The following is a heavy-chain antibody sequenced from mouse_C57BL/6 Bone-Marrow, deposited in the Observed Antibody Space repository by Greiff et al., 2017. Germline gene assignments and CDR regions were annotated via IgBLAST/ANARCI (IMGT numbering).Heavy chain of an antibody. CDR1: GYTFTEYT. V-gene: IGHV1-62-2*01. CDR2: FYPGSGSI. J-gene: IGHJ3*01. CDR3: ARHEEMAYDGYLWFAY. D-gene: IGHD2-3*01. Sequence: QVQLQQSGAELVKPGASVKLSCKASGYTFTEYTIHWVKQRSGQGLEWIGWFYPGSGSIKYNEKFKDKATLTADKSSSTVYMELRRLTSEDSAVYFCARHEEMAYDGYLWFAYWGQGTLVTVSA.